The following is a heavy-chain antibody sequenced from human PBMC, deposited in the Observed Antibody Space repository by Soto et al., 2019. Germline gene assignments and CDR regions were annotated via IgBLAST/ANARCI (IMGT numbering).Heavy chain of an antibody. CDR1: GYTFTSYA. D-gene: IGHD2-21*02. CDR2: INAGNGNT. V-gene: IGHV1-3*01. Sequence: ASVKVSCTASGYTFTSYAMHWVRQAPGQRLEWMGWINAGNGNTKYSQKFQGRVTITRDTSASTAYMELSSLRSEDTAVYYCARSIVVVTALDYWGQGTLVTVPS. J-gene: IGHJ4*02. CDR3: ARSIVVVTALDY.